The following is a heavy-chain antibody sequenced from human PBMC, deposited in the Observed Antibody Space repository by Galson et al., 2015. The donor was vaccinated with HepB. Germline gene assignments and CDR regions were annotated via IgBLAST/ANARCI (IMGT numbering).Heavy chain of an antibody. CDR2: FDPEDGET. V-gene: IGHV1-24*01. D-gene: IGHD1-26*01. CDR3: ATQKVYSGSYYGYDAFDI. J-gene: IGHJ3*02. CDR1: GYTLTELS. Sequence: SVKVSCKVSGYTLTELSMHWVRQAPGKGLEWMGGFDPEDGETIYAQKFQGRVTMTEDTSTDTAYMELSSLRSEDTAVYYCATQKVYSGSYYGYDAFDIWGQGTMVTVSS.